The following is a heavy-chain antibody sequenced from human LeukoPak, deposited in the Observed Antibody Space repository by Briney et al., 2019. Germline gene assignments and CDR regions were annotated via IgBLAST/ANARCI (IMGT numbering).Heavy chain of an antibody. D-gene: IGHD5-12*01. CDR1: GFTFSSYW. J-gene: IGHJ4*02. CDR2: INSDGSST. Sequence: GGSLRLSCAASGFTFSSYWMDWVRQAPGKGLVWVSRINSDGSSTSYADSVKGRFTISRDNAKNTLYLQMNSLRAEDTAVYYCARVGSVATIDYWGQGTLVTVSS. V-gene: IGHV3-74*01. CDR3: ARVGSVATIDY.